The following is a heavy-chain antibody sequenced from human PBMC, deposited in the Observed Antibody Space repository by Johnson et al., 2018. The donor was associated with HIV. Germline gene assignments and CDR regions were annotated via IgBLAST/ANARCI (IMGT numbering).Heavy chain of an antibody. CDR2: IYSGDST. J-gene: IGHJ3*02. V-gene: IGHV3-66*01. Sequence: VQLVESGGGLVQPGGSLRLYCAASGFTVSSNYMSWVRQAPGKGLEWVSVIYSGDSTYYADSVKGRFTISRDNSKNTLYLQMNSLRAEDTAVYYCAGGEQLVHLGAFDIWGQGTMVTVSS. D-gene: IGHD6-13*01. CDR1: GFTVSSNY. CDR3: AGGEQLVHLGAFDI.